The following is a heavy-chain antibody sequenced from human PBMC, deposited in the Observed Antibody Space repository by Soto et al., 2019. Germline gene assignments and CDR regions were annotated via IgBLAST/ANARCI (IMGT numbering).Heavy chain of an antibody. V-gene: IGHV1-3*01. CDR2: INAGNGNT. CDR1: GYTFTTYA. Sequence: ASVKVSCKASGYTFTTYAMHWVRQAPGQRLEWMGWINAGNGNTKYSQKFQGRVTITRDTSASTAYMELSSLRSEDTAVYYCVRVRRQGATWYNSYFLDFWGQGSPVTVSS. CDR3: VRVRRQGATWYNSYFLDF. D-gene: IGHD1-1*01. J-gene: IGHJ6*02.